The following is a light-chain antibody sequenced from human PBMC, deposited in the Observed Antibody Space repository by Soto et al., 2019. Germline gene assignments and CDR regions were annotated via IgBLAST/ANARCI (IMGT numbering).Light chain of an antibody. CDR2: DVN. V-gene: IGLV2-14*01. J-gene: IGLJ2*01. CDR3: SSYTTRSSVI. Sequence: QSALTQPASVSGSPGQSIAISCSGTSSDLGTYDYVSWYQQHPGKAPKLMLFDVNHRPSGVSDRFFGSKSGNTASLTISGLQAEDEADYYCSSYTTRSSVIFGGGTKLTVL. CDR1: SSDLGTYDY.